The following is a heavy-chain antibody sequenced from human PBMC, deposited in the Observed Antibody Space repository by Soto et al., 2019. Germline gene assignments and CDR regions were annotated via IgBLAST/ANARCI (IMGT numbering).Heavy chain of an antibody. V-gene: IGHV4-34*01. Sequence: PAETLSLTCAVYGGSFSVYYWSWIRHPPGKGLEWIGEINHSGSTNYNPSLKSRVTISVDTSKNQFSLKLSSVTAADTAVYYCARGWVYGMDVWGQGTTVTVSS. CDR2: INHSGST. CDR3: ARGWVYGMDV. J-gene: IGHJ6*02. CDR1: GGSFSVYY. D-gene: IGHD7-27*01.